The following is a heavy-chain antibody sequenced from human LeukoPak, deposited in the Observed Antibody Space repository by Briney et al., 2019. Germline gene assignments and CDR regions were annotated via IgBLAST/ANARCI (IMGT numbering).Heavy chain of an antibody. Sequence: ASVKVSCKASGYTFTSYGISWVRQARGQGLEWMGWISAYNGNTDYAQNLQGRVTMTTDTSTSTAYMEMRSLRSDDTAVYYCARDQAIAAAGQGYWGQGTLVTVSS. D-gene: IGHD6-13*01. J-gene: IGHJ4*02. CDR2: ISAYNGNT. CDR3: ARDQAIAAAGQGY. V-gene: IGHV1-18*01. CDR1: GYTFTSYG.